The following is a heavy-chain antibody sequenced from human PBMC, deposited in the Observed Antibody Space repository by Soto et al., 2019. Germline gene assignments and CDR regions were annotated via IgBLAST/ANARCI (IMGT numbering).Heavy chain of an antibody. V-gene: IGHV3-30*18. CDR2: ISYDGSNN. CDR3: AKGQVTVVTPGYVQH. J-gene: IGHJ1*01. CDR1: GFTFSSYG. Sequence: QVQLVESGGGVVQPGRSLRLSCAASGFTFSSYGMHWVRQAPGKGLEWVAIISYDGSNNYYADSVKGRFTISRDNSKNTLYLQMNSLRAEDTAVYYCAKGQVTVVTPGYVQHWGQGTLVTVSS. D-gene: IGHD2-21*02.